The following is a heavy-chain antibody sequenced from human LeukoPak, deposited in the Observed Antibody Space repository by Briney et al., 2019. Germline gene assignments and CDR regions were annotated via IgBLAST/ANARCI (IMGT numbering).Heavy chain of an antibody. CDR1: GYTFTGYY. V-gene: IGHV1-2*02. D-gene: IGHD6-13*01. Sequence: ASVKVSCKASGYTFTGYYMHWVRQAPGQGLECMGWINPNSGGTNYAQKFQGRVTMTRDTSISTAYMELSRLRSDDTAVYYCAKDPSSSWFGDYFDYWGQGTLVTVSS. CDR2: INPNSGGT. J-gene: IGHJ4*02. CDR3: AKDPSSSWFGDYFDY.